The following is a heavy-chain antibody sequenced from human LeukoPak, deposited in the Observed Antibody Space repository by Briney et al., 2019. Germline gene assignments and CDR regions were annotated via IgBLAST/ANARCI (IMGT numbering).Heavy chain of an antibody. CDR2: IRFDGSNN. Sequence: GGSLRLSCAASGFTFNSYGIHWVRQAPGKGLEWVAFIRFDGSNNYYADSVKGRFTISRDDSKNTLYLQMNSLRAEDTAVYYCAKDGGGYYPYYYYYMDVWGKGTTVTISS. CDR1: GFTFNSYG. CDR3: AKDGGGYYPYYYYYMDV. J-gene: IGHJ6*03. V-gene: IGHV3-30*02. D-gene: IGHD3-22*01.